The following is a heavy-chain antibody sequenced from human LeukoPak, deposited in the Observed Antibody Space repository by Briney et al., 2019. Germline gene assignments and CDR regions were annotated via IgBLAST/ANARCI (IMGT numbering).Heavy chain of an antibody. CDR3: ARLNGPVVITFGGVTWFDP. D-gene: IGHD3-16*01. J-gene: IGHJ5*02. Sequence: PGGSLRLSCAAPGFTFTSYAMTWVRQAPGKGLEWLSAISGDGVHTYHADSVTGRFTISRDNSMNTVYLQMNTLGAEDTAIYYCARLNGPVVITFGGVTWFDPWGQGTRVTVSS. CDR1: GFTFTSYA. CDR2: ISGDGVHT. V-gene: IGHV3-23*01.